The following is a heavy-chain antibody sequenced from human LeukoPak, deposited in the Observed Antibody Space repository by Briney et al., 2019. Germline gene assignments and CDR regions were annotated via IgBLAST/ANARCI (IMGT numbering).Heavy chain of an antibody. Sequence: QPGGSLRLSCAASGFTFSDYWMNWVRQAPGKGLEWVAFIRYDGSNKYYADSVKGRFTISRDNSKNTLYLQMNSLRAEDTAVYYCAKEGRWDYDFWSGYYGNYFDYWGQGTLVTVSS. CDR1: GFTFSDYW. D-gene: IGHD3-3*01. CDR2: IRYDGSNK. V-gene: IGHV3-30*02. CDR3: AKEGRWDYDFWSGYYGNYFDY. J-gene: IGHJ4*02.